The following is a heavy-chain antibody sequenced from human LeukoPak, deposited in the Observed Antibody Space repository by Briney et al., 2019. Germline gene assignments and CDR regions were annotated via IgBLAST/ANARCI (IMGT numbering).Heavy chain of an antibody. CDR3: ARVEPDTAMVMVTRHFDY. CDR2: IYYSGST. D-gene: IGHD5-18*01. CDR1: GGSISSYY. V-gene: IGHV4-59*01. J-gene: IGHJ4*02. Sequence: SETLSLTCTVSGGSISSYYWSWIRQPPGKGLEWIGYIYYSGSTNYNPSLKSRVTISVDTSKNQFSLKLSSVTAADTAVYYCARVEPDTAMVMVTRHFDYWGQGTLVTVSS.